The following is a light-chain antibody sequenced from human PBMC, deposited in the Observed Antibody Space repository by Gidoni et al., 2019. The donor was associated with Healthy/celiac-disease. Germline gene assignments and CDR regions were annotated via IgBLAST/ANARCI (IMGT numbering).Light chain of an antibody. CDR1: QSVSSY. J-gene: IGKJ5*01. Sequence: IVFTQSPATLSLSPGERATLSFRASQSVSSYLAWYQQKPGKATRLIIYDASNRATGIPARFSGSGSGTDFTLTISSLEPEDFAVYYCQQRSNWPPITFGQGTRLEIK. CDR2: DAS. CDR3: QQRSNWPPIT. V-gene: IGKV3-11*01.